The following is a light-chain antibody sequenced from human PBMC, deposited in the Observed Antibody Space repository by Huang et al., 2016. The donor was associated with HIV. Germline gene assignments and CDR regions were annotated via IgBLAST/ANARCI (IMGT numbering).Light chain of an antibody. CDR3: MQTLQIPIT. CDR1: QSLLFSNGCNY. Sequence: DIVLAQSPLTLTVTPGESASISCRSNQSLLFSNGCNYLDWYVQRTGQSPLILIYSVVHRASGVPDRFSVTGSGTNFTLRISSVEAEDVGVYYCMQTLQIPITFGQGTRLEIK. V-gene: IGKV2-28*01. J-gene: IGKJ5*01. CDR2: SVV.